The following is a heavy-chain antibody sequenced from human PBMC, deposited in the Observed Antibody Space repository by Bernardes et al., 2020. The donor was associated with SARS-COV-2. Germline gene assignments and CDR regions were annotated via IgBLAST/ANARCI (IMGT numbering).Heavy chain of an antibody. J-gene: IGHJ4*02. D-gene: IGHD2-2*01. CDR3: ARRRGNIVVVPAALFDY. CDR2: IYYSGST. V-gene: IGHV4-39*01. CDR1: DGSISSSSYY. Sequence: SETLSLTCTVSDGSISSSSYYWGWIRQPPGKGLEWIGSIYYSGSTYYNPSLKSRVTISVDTSKNQFSLKLSSVTAADTAVYYCARRRGNIVVVPAALFDYWGQGTLVTVSS.